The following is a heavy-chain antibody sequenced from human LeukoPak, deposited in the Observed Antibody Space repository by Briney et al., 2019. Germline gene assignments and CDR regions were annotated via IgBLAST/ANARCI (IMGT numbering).Heavy chain of an antibody. CDR3: TRGPIQLWLYHGTDV. CDR1: GFTFGDHA. D-gene: IGHD5-18*01. J-gene: IGHJ6*02. Sequence: GGSLRLSCTVSGFTFGDHAMSWVRQAPGKGLEWVGFIRSKTYGGTTEYAASVKGRFIISRDDSTSIAYLQMNSLKTEDTAVYYCTRGPIQLWLYHGTDVWGQGTTVTVSS. CDR2: IRSKTYGGTT. V-gene: IGHV3-49*04.